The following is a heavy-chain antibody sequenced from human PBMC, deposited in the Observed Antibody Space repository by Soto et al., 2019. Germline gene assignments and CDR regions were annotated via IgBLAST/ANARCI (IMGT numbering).Heavy chain of an antibody. CDR2: IWYDGSNK. V-gene: IGHV3-33*01. D-gene: IGHD3-10*01. CDR1: GFTFSSYG. J-gene: IGHJ4*02. CDR3: ARDQIARTAIITEPSGYFDY. Sequence: QVQLVESGGGGVQPGRSLRLSCAASGFTFSSYGMHWVRQAPGKGLEWVAVIWYDGSNKYYADSVKGRFTISRDNSKNTLYLQMNSLRAEDMAVYYCARDQIARTAIITEPSGYFDYWGQGTLVTVSS.